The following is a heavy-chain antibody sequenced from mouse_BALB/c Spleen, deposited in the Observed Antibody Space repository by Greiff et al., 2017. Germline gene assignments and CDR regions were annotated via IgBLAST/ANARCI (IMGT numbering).Heavy chain of an antibody. Sequence: EVMLVESGPGLVKPSQSLSLTCTVTGYSITSDYAWNWIRQFPGNKLEWMGYISYSGSTIYNPSLKSRISITRDTSKNQFFLQLNSVTTEDTATYYCARRDYRYDGGAYWGQGTLVTVSA. D-gene: IGHD2-14*01. CDR1: GYSITSDYA. J-gene: IGHJ3*01. CDR2: ISYSGST. CDR3: ARRDYRYDGGAY. V-gene: IGHV3-2*02.